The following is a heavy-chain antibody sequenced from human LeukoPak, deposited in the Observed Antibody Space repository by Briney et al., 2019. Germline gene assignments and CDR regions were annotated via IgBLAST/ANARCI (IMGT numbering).Heavy chain of an antibody. CDR1: GASLNGHY. V-gene: IGHV4-34*01. D-gene: IGHD6-13*01. CDR3: ARVPDSSSWYHYYGMDV. Sequence: SETLSLTCAVYGASLNGHYWSWIRQPPGKGLEWIGEIYHSGSTNYNPSLKSRVTISVDKSKNQFSLKLSSVTAADTAVYYCARVPDSSSWYHYYGMDVWGQGTTVTVSS. J-gene: IGHJ6*02. CDR2: IYHSGST.